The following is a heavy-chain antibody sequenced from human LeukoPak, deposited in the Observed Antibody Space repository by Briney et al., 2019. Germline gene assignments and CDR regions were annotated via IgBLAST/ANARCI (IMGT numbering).Heavy chain of an antibody. V-gene: IGHV4-31*03. D-gene: IGHD3-22*01. CDR3: ARVGGTYYYDSSGYRDAFDI. CDR1: GGSISSGGYY. J-gene: IGHJ3*02. Sequence: SQTLSLTCTVPGGSISSGGYYWSWIRQHPGKGLEWIGYIYYSGSTYYNPSLKSRVTISVDTSKNQFSLKLSSVTAADTAVYYCARVGGTYYYDSSGYRDAFDIWGQGTMVTVSS. CDR2: IYYSGST.